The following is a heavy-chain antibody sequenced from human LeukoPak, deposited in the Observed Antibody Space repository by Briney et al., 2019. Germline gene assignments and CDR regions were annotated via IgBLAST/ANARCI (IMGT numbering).Heavy chain of an antibody. V-gene: IGHV3-21*01. CDR2: ISSSSSYI. J-gene: IGHJ4*02. CDR3: ARDSRGRSRPYYFDY. CDR1: GFTFSSYS. D-gene: IGHD1-14*01. Sequence: GGSLRLSCAASGFTFSSYSMNWVRQAPGKGLEWVSSISSSSSYIYYADSVKGRFTISRDNAKNSLYLQMNSLRVEDTAVYYCARDSRGRSRPYYFDYWGQGILVTVSA.